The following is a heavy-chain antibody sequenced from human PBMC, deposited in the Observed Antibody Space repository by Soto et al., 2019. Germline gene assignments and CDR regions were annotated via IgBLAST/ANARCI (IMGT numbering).Heavy chain of an antibody. J-gene: IGHJ3*02. D-gene: IGHD1-7*01. V-gene: IGHV6-1*01. Sequence: SQTLSLTCAISGDSVASNSAAWNWFRQSPSRGLEWLGRTYYRSKWYNDYAVSVKSRITINPDTSKNQFSLQLNSVTPEDTAVYYCARERHWNYFLAAFDIWGQGTMVTVSS. CDR3: ARERHWNYFLAAFDI. CDR2: TYYRSKWYN. CDR1: GDSVASNSAA.